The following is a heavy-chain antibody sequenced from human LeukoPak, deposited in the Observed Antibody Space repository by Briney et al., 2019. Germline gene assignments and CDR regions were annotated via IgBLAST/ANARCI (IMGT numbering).Heavy chain of an antibody. J-gene: IGHJ4*02. CDR3: AKGLPLIAVATYFDY. CDR1: GYTLTELS. V-gene: IGHV3-30*18. CDR2: ISYDGSNK. D-gene: IGHD6-19*01. Sequence: SCKVSGYTLTELSMHWVRQAPGKGLEWVAVISYDGSNKYYADSVKGRFTISRDNSKNTLYLQMNSLRAEDTAVYYCAKGLPLIAVATYFDYWGQGTLVTVSS.